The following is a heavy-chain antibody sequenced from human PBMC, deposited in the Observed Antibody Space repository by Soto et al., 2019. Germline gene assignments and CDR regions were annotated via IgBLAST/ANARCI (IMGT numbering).Heavy chain of an antibody. V-gene: IGHV3-23*01. J-gene: IGHJ4*02. Sequence: EVQLLESGGGSVQPGGSLRLSCAASGFTFSSDAMHWVRRPPGKGLEWVSSISGSGGTAYYADSVKGRFSISRDSLVNTLYLQMNSLRAEDTAVYYWAKGRGQNWNVDYWGQGTLVTVSP. CDR2: ISGSGGTA. CDR3: AKGRGQNWNVDY. CDR1: GFTFSSDA. D-gene: IGHD1-1*01.